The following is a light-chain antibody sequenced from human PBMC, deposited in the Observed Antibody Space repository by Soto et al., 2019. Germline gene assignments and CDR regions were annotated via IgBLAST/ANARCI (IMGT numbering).Light chain of an antibody. CDR1: TSDVGHYDY. CDR3: TSYSRRTSLV. Sequence: QSALTQPASVSGSPGQSITISCTGTTSDVGHYDYVSWYQQRPGKAPKLMIFEVSNRPSGVSYRFSGSKSVNTASMTISGLQAEDEADYYCTSYSRRTSLVFGGGTKLTVL. CDR2: EVS. V-gene: IGLV2-14*01. J-gene: IGLJ3*02.